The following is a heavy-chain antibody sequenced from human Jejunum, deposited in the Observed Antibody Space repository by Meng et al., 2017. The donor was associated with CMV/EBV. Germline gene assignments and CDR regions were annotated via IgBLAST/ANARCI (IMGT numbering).Heavy chain of an antibody. J-gene: IGHJ4*02. CDR3: ARAPGVTTVDS. CDR2: IYGNDLT. Sequence: SCVASGLTVTSTFMTWVRQAPGKGLEWVSVIYGNDLTFYAGSVKGRFTISRDKSKNTLYLQMDSLTVEDSAVYFCARAPGVTTVDSWGQGTLVTVSS. V-gene: IGHV3-53*01. D-gene: IGHD1-1*01. CDR1: GLTVTSTF.